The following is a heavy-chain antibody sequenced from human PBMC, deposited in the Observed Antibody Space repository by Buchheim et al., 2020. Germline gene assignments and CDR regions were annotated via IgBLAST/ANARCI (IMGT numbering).Heavy chain of an antibody. D-gene: IGHD3-3*01. Sequence: EVQLVESGGGLVQPRGSLRLSCAASGFTFSSYSMNWVRQAPGKGLEWVSYISSSSSTIYYADSVKGRFTISRDNAKNSLYLQMNSLRAEDTAVYYCAREGITIFGVVITPNGLDVWGQGTT. CDR3: AREGITIFGVVITPNGLDV. CDR1: GFTFSSYS. J-gene: IGHJ6*02. V-gene: IGHV3-48*01. CDR2: ISSSSSTI.